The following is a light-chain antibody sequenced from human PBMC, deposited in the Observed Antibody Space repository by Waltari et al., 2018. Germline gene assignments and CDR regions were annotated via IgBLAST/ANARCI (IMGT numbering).Light chain of an antibody. CDR3: YSTDSSGDIWL. V-gene: IGLV3-10*01. CDR2: EDS. J-gene: IGLJ3*02. Sequence: SYELTQPPPASVSPGQTARITCSGDALPKKYAYWYQQKAGQGPVPLIDEDSKRQYGLPERSSASSSGTMATLTISGVQVEDEADYYCYSTDSSGDIWLFGGGTKLTVL. CDR1: ALPKKY.